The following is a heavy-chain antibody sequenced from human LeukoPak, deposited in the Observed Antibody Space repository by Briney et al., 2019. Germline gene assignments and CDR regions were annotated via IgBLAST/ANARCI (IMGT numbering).Heavy chain of an antibody. Sequence: GGSLRLSCAGSEFTFSSYGMHWVRQAPGKGLEWVALISYDGSKKDYADSVKGRFTISRDNSKKTLYLQMNSLRPEDTAVYYCAKPQWLDSTPSFDSGGQGTRVTVSS. V-gene: IGHV3-30*18. CDR2: ISYDGSKK. CDR3: AKPQWLDSTPSFDS. D-gene: IGHD6-19*01. CDR1: EFTFSSYG. J-gene: IGHJ4*02.